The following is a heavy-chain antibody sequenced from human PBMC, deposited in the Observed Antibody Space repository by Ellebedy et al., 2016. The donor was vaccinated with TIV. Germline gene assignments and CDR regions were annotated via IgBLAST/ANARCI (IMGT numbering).Heavy chain of an antibody. Sequence: MPSETLSLTCTVSGGSISSSGHYWAWVRQPPGKGLEWIGSIPYSGRTYYNPSLKSRVVMSVDTSKNQFPLKLSSVTAADTAVYYCASNRIYDILTGYQFDYWGQGTLVTVSS. D-gene: IGHD3-9*01. CDR2: IPYSGRT. CDR1: GGSISSSGHY. CDR3: ASNRIYDILTGYQFDY. V-gene: IGHV4-39*01. J-gene: IGHJ4*02.